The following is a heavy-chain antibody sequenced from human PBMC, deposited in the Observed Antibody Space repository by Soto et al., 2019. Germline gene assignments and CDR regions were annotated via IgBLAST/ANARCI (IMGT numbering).Heavy chain of an antibody. Sequence: PGGSLRLSFAPSGFTFSTYTMTWVRQAPGKGLEWISSISSGSSYIYYAGSVKGRFTISRDNAKNSLFLQMNSLRADDTAVYYCARDILSGGAYPDSWGQGTKVTVSS. CDR1: GFTFSTYT. CDR2: ISSGSSYI. V-gene: IGHV3-21*01. D-gene: IGHD3-10*01. J-gene: IGHJ5*01. CDR3: ARDILSGGAYPDS.